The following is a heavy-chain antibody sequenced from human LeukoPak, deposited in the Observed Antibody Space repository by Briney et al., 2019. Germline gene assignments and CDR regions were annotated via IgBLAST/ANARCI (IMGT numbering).Heavy chain of an antibody. J-gene: IGHJ4*02. D-gene: IGHD3-9*01. CDR1: GGTFSSYA. CDR2: IIPIFGTA. V-gene: IGHV1-69*13. Sequence: ASVKVSCKASGGTFSSYAISRVRQAPGQGLEWMGGIIPIFGTANYAQKFQGRVTITADESTSTAYMELSSLRSEDTAVYYCARGYFDWSPPDYWGQGTLVTVSS. CDR3: ARGYFDWSPPDY.